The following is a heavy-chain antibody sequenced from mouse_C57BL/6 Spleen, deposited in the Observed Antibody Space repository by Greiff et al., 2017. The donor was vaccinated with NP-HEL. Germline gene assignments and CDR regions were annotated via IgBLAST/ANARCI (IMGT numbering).Heavy chain of an antibody. CDR1: GYTFTDYY. Sequence: VQLQQSGAELVRPGASVKLSCKASGYTFTDYYINWVKQRPGQGLEWIARIYPGSGNTYYNEKFKGKATLTAEKSSSTAYMQLSSLTSEDSAVYFCARVGRNFYFDYWGQGTTLTVSS. CDR3: ARVGRNFYFDY. V-gene: IGHV1-76*01. CDR2: IYPGSGNT. D-gene: IGHD2-1*01. J-gene: IGHJ2*01.